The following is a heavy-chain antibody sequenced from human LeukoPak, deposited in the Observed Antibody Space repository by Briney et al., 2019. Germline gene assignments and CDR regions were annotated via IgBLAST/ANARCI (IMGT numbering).Heavy chain of an antibody. CDR2: IGTRSNPI. CDR1: GFSFSDFY. J-gene: IGHJ4*02. V-gene: IGHV3-11*01. CDR3: AREARGSGRDFDY. D-gene: IGHD1-26*01. Sequence: PGGSLRLSCAASGFSFSDFYMSWIRQAPGMGLEWIAYIGTRSNPIYYADSVKGRFTISRDDAKNSLYLQMNSLRDEDTAVYFCAREARGSGRDFDYWGQGILVTVSS.